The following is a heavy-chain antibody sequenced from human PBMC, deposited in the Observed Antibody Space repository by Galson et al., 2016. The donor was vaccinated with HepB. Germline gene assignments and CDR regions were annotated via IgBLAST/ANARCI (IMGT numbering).Heavy chain of an antibody. D-gene: IGHD3-16*01. V-gene: IGHV4-61*01. CDR1: GASVSSDFYH. CDR3: ATYLVGHGGTGY. CDR2: TYNSEII. Sequence: ETLSLTCSVSGASVSSDFYHWSWIRQPPGRGLEWIGHTYNSEIISNNPSLRSRVTLSIDTSQNQSSLKLSSVTAADTAVYYCATYLVGHGGTGYWGQGTLVAVSS. J-gene: IGHJ4*02.